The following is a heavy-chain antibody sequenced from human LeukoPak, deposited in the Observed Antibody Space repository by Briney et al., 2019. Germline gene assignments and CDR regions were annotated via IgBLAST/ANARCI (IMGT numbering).Heavy chain of an antibody. V-gene: IGHV3-33*01. D-gene: IGHD4-17*01. J-gene: IGHJ4*02. CDR1: GFTFSSYG. CDR2: IWYDGSNK. CDR3: ARDDYGDYGSFDY. Sequence: PGRPLRLSCAASGFTFSSYGMHWVRQAPGKGLEWVAVIWYDGSNKYYADSVKGRFTISRDNSKNTLYLQMNSLRAEDTAVYYCARDDYGDYGSFDYWGQGTLVTVSS.